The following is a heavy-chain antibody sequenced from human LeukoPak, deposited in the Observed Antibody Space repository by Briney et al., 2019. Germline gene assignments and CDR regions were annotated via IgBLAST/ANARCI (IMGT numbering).Heavy chain of an antibody. J-gene: IGHJ4*02. Sequence: SETLSLTCTVSGGSISGGDYYWSWIRQPPGKGLEWIGYIYYSGSTYYNPSLKSRVTISVDTSKNQFSLKLSSVTAADTAVYFCARPHHHYDTDTSVTTAFYFDYWGQGTLVTVSS. CDR2: IYYSGST. D-gene: IGHD3-16*01. CDR1: GGSISGGDYY. CDR3: ARPHHHYDTDTSVTTAFYFDY. V-gene: IGHV4-30-4*01.